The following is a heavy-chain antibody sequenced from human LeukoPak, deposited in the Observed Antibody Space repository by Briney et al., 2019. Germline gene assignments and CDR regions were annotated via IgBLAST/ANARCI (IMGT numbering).Heavy chain of an antibody. Sequence: SETLSLTCSVSGDSINSNYWSWIRQPPGKGLEWIGEINHSGSTNYNPSLKSRVTISVDTSKNQFSLKLSSVTAADTAVYYCARGIGYCSSTSCYGGWFDPWGQGTLVTVSS. CDR1: GDSINSNY. CDR3: ARGIGYCSSTSCYGGWFDP. D-gene: IGHD2-2*01. CDR2: INHSGST. J-gene: IGHJ5*02. V-gene: IGHV4-34*01.